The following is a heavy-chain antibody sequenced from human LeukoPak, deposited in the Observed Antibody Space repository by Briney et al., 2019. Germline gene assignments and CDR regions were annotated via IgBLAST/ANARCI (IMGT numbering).Heavy chain of an antibody. D-gene: IGHD2-2*02. CDR3: AKLDCSSTSCYSETVLGWYYYYYYMDV. CDR1: GFTFSSYA. J-gene: IGHJ6*03. Sequence: PGGSLRLSCAASGFTFSSYAMSWVRQAPGKGLEWVSAISGSGGSTYYADSVKGRFTISRDNSKNTLYLQMNSLRAEDTAVYYCAKLDCSSTSCYSETVLGWYYYYYYMDVWGKGTTVTVSS. V-gene: IGHV3-23*01. CDR2: ISGSGGST.